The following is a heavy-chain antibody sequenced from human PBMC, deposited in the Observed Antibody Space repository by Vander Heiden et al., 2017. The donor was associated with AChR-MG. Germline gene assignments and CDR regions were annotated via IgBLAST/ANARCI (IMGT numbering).Heavy chain of an antibody. Sequence: EVQLVESGGGLVKPGGSLRLSCAASGFTFSSYSMNWVRQAPGKGLEWVSSISSSSSYIYYADSVKGRFTISRDNAKNSLYLQMNSLRAEDTAVYYCARGDYDFWSGYYPHYYYYGMDVWGQGTTVTVSS. CDR1: GFTFSSYS. V-gene: IGHV3-21*01. D-gene: IGHD3-3*01. CDR2: ISSSSSYI. CDR3: ARGDYDFWSGYYPHYYYYGMDV. J-gene: IGHJ6*02.